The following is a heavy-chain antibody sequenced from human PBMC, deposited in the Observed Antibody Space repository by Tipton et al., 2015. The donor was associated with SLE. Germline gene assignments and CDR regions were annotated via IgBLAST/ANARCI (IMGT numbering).Heavy chain of an antibody. Sequence: GLVKPSETLSLTCFVSGGSVSSSNQYWGWMRQTPGKGLEWIGSIFNGWNTYYNPSLKSRVTISVDTSKNQFSLKLMSLTAADTAVYYCARARSEDTFWRDYVYYYYYMDVWGRGTTVTVSS. D-gene: IGHD3-3*01. CDR1: GGSVSSSNQY. CDR2: IFNGWNT. CDR3: ARARSEDTFWRDYVYYYYYMDV. J-gene: IGHJ6*03. V-gene: IGHV4-39*07.